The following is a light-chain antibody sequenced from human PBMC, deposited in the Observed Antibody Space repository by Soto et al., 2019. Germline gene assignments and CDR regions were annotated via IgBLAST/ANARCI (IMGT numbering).Light chain of an antibody. CDR1: SSDVGRYIL. V-gene: IGLV2-23*01. Sequence: QSALTQPASVSGSPGQSITISCTGPSSDVGRYILVSWYQQHPGKAPKRIIYDGIKRPSGVSNRFSGSQSGNTASLTISGLQAEDEAVYYCCSYADSRASPYVFGTGTKVTVL. J-gene: IGLJ1*01. CDR3: CSYADSRASPYV. CDR2: DGI.